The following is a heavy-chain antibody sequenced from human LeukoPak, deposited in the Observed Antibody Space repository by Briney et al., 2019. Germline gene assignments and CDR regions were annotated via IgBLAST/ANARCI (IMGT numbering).Heavy chain of an antibody. CDR1: GLTFSDYS. V-gene: IGHV3-23*01. Sequence: GGSLRLSCAASGLTFSDYSMTWVRQAPGKGLFWVSGISAGGGSTYYADSVKGRFTISRDNSKNTLYLQMNSLRAEDTAVYYCARGLGEFYFDLWGQGTLVTVSS. CDR2: ISAGGGST. CDR3: ARGLGEFYFDL. J-gene: IGHJ4*02. D-gene: IGHD3-16*01.